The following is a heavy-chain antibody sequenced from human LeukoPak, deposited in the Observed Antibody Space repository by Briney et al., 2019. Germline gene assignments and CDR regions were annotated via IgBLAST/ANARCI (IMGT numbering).Heavy chain of an antibody. V-gene: IGHV3-7*03. CDR2: IKLDGSEK. CDR3: ARGGWALC. CDR1: GFTFSNYW. J-gene: IGHJ4*02. D-gene: IGHD1-26*01. Sequence: GGSLRLSCAVSGFTFSNYWMSWVRQAPGKGLEWVANIKLDGSEKNCVDSVKGRFTISRDNAKNSLYLQMNSLRAEDTAVYYCARGGWALCWGQGTLVTVSS.